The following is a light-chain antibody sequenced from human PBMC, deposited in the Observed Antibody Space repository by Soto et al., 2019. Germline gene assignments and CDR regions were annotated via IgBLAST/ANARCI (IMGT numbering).Light chain of an antibody. CDR1: SSNIGSNT. CDR3: AAWDDGLNGYYV. CDR2: SNN. J-gene: IGLJ1*01. Sequence: QAVVTQPPSASGTPGQRVTISCSGSSSNIGSNTVNWYQQVPGTAPKLLIYSNNQRPSGVSDRFSGSKSGTSASLAISGLQSEDEADYYCAAWDDGLNGYYVFGIGTKVTVL. V-gene: IGLV1-44*01.